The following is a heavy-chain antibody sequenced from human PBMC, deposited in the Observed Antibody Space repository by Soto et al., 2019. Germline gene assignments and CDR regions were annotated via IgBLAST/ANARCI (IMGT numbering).Heavy chain of an antibody. CDR3: ASASIGLPLRFDY. Sequence: TLCLTCTVSGGSISSGYYWNWIRQHPGKGLEWIGYIYYSGNTYYNPSLKNRVSISVDTSKNYFSLKLNSVTAADTAVYYCASASIGLPLRFDYWGQGTLVTVSS. V-gene: IGHV4-31*03. CDR1: GGSISSGYY. CDR2: IYYSGNT. D-gene: IGHD2-15*01. J-gene: IGHJ4*02.